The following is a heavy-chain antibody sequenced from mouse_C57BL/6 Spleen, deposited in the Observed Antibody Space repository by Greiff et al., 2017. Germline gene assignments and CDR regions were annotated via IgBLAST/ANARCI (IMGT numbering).Heavy chain of an antibody. Sequence: EVQLQESGGGLVKPGGSLKLSCAASGFTFSSYAMSWVRQTPEKRLEWVATISDGGSYTYYPDNVKGRFTISRDNAKNNLYLQMSHLKSEDTAMYYCARSRGYDYDPFDYGGQGTTLTVSS. CDR3: ARSRGYDYDPFDY. D-gene: IGHD2-4*01. CDR1: GFTFSSYA. V-gene: IGHV5-4*01. CDR2: ISDGGSYT. J-gene: IGHJ2*01.